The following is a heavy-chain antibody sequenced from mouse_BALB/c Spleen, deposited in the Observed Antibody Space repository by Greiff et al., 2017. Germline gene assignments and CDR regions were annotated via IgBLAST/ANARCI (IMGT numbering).Heavy chain of an antibody. CDR2: IDPENGNT. CDR3: AYYFYAMDY. J-gene: IGHJ4*01. CDR1: GFNIKDYY. D-gene: IGHD1-1*01. Sequence: VQLKESGAELVRPGALVKLSCKASGFNIKDYYMHWVKQRPEQGLEWIGWIDPENGNTIYDPKFQGKASITADTSSNTAYLQLSSLTSEDTAVYYCAYYFYAMDYWGQGTSVTVSS. V-gene: IGHV14-1*02.